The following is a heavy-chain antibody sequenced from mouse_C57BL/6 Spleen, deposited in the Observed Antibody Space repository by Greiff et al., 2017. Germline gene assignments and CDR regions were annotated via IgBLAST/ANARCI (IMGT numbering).Heavy chain of an antibody. CDR1: GYTFTSYW. V-gene: IGHV1-64*01. J-gene: IGHJ3*01. CDR3: ARGDLLGFAY. Sequence: VQLQQPGAELVKPGASVKMSCKASGYTFTSYWITWVKQRPGQGLEWIGMIHPNSGSTNYNEKFKSKATLTVDKSSSTAYMQLSSLTSEDSAVYYCARGDLLGFAYWGQGTLVTVSA. CDR2: IHPNSGST. D-gene: IGHD2-1*01.